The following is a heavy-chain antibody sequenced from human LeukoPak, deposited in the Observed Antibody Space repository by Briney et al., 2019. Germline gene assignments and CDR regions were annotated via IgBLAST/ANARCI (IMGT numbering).Heavy chain of an antibody. CDR1: GGSIMVAAYS. V-gene: IGHV4-30-2*01. D-gene: IGHD4-23*01. CDR3: ARGYGDNSGAFDI. J-gene: IGHJ3*02. CDR2: IYHSGRT. Sequence: PSETLSLTCTVSGGSIMVAAYSWSWIRQPPGKGLEWIGYIYHSGRTYYNPSLKSRVTISLDRSKNQFSLKLSSVTAADTAVYFCARGYGDNSGAFDIWGQGTSVTVSS.